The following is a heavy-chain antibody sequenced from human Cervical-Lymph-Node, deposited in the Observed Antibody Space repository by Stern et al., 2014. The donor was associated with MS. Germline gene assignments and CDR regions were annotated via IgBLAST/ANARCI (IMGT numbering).Heavy chain of an antibody. Sequence: QVQLVQSGAEVKKPGASVKVSCKASGYTFTSYGISWVRQAPGQGLEWMGWISAYNGNTNYAQKLQGRVTMTTDTSTSTAYMELRSLRSDDTAVYYCASERGAGYSSGWSWFDPWGQGTLVTVSS. CDR1: GYTFTSYG. CDR2: ISAYNGNT. D-gene: IGHD6-19*01. V-gene: IGHV1-18*01. J-gene: IGHJ5*02. CDR3: ASERGAGYSSGWSWFDP.